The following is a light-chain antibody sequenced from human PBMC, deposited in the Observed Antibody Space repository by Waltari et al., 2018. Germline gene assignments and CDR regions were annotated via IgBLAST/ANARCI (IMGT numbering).Light chain of an antibody. J-gene: IGLJ1*01. Sequence: QSALTQPASVSGSPRQPITLPRPRTTRHIENFNPVSWYQQHPGKAPKLIIYEGDKRPSGVSDRLTVSKSGNTASLTISGLQAEDEADYFCYSYAGSSVFGTGTKVTVL. CDR2: EGD. V-gene: IGLV2-23*01. CDR1: TRHIENFNP. CDR3: YSYAGSSV.